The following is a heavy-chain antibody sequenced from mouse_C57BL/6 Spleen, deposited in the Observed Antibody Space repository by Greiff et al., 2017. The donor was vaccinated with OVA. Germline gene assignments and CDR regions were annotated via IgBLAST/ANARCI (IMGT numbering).Heavy chain of an antibody. D-gene: IGHD1-1*01. Sequence: QVQLQQPGAELVKPGASVKMSCKASGYTFTSYWITWVKQRPGQGLEWIGDFYPGSGSTNYNAKFKSKATLTVDTSSSPAYMQRSSLTSEDSAVYFCSRGGTTVVARDYWGQGTTLTVSS. CDR1: GYTFTSYW. CDR3: SRGGTTVVARDY. J-gene: IGHJ2*01. CDR2: FYPGSGST. V-gene: IGHV1-55*01.